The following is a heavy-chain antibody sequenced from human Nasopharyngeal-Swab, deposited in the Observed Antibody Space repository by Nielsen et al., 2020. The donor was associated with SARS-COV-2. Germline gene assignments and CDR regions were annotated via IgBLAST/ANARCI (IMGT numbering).Heavy chain of an antibody. D-gene: IGHD2-2*01. V-gene: IGHV4-30-4*01. J-gene: IGHJ6*02. CDR3: ARDAAGYCGSTSCYAGTGMDV. Sequence: WIRQPPGKGLEWIGYIYYSGSTYYNPSLKSRVTISVDTSKNQFSLKLSSVTAADTAVYYCARDAAGYCGSTSCYAGTGMDVWGQGTTVTVSS. CDR2: IYYSGST.